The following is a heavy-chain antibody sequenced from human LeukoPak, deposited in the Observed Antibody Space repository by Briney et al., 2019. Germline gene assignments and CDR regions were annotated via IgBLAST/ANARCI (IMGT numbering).Heavy chain of an antibody. CDR3: ARDHGMDV. CDR1: GFTFSSYA. J-gene: IGHJ6*02. V-gene: IGHV3-30-3*01. Sequence: GRSLRLSCAASGFTFSSYAMHWVRQAPGKGLEWVAVISYDGSSKYYADSVKGRFTISRDNSKNTLYLQMNSLRAEDTAVYYCARDHGMDVWGQGTTVTVSS. CDR2: ISYDGSSK.